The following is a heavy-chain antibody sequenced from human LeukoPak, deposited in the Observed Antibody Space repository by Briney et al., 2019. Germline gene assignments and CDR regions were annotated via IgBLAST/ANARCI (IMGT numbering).Heavy chain of an antibody. CDR2: INHSGST. D-gene: IGHD5-18*01. CDR1: GGSFSGYY. CDR3: ARARSGYSYGYYYYYGMDV. J-gene: IGHJ6*02. Sequence: PSETLSLTCAVYGGSFSGYYWSWIRQPPGKGLEWIGEINHSGSTNYNPSLKSRVTISADTSKNQFSLKLSSVTAADTAVYYCARARSGYSYGYYYYYGMDVWGQGTTVTVSS. V-gene: IGHV4-34*01.